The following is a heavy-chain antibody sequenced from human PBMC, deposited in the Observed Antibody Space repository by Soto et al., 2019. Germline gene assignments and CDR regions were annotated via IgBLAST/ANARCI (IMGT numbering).Heavy chain of an antibody. CDR2: ISGTGDST. CDR1: GFTFSSYA. CDR3: ARVFYHASVYGATVYYSHSDY. V-gene: IGHV3-23*01. D-gene: IGHD3-9*01. J-gene: IGHJ4*02. Sequence: EVQLLESGGGLGQPGGSLRLSCAASGFTFSSYAMSWVRQAPGKGLEWVSAISGTGDSTYYADSVKGRFTISRDKSKNTLYLQMNSLRAEDTAVYYCARVFYHASVYGATVYYSHSDYWGQGTLVTVSS.